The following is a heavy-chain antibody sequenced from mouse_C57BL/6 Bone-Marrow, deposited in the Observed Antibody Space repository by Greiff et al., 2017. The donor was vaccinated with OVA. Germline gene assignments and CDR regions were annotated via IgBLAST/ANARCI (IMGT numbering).Heavy chain of an antibody. Sequence: QVHVKQPGAELVMPGASVKLSCKASGYTFTSYWMHWVKQRPGQGLEWIGEIDPSDSYTNYNQKFKGKSTLTVDKSSSTAYMQLSSLTSEDSAVYYCARGGHYYFDYWGQGTTLTVSS. J-gene: IGHJ2*01. CDR2: IDPSDSYT. CDR3: ARGGHYYFDY. V-gene: IGHV1-69*01. CDR1: GYTFTSYW.